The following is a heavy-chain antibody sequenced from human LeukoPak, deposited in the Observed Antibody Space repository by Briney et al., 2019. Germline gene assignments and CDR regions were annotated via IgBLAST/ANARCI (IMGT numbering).Heavy chain of an antibody. CDR3: ARDRRCWKVPDY. CDR1: GFTFGSYS. V-gene: IGHV3-21*01. CDR2: ISSSSSYI. J-gene: IGHJ4*02. Sequence: SGGSLRLSCAASGFTFGSYSMNWVRQAPGEGLEWVSSISSSSSYIYYADSVKGRFTISRDNAKNSLYLQMNSLRAEDTAVYYCARDRRCWKVPDYWGQGTLVTVSS. D-gene: IGHD1-1*01.